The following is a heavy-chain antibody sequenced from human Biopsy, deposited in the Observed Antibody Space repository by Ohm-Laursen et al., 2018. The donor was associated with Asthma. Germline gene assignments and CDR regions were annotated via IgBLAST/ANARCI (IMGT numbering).Heavy chain of an antibody. CDR2: IFFDGSNK. D-gene: IGHD6-6*01. Sequence: SLRLSCSASGFTFHNYIMHWVRQAPGKGLEWVAGIFFDGSNKYYADSVKGRFTISRDNSKDTLYLQVNSLRGDDTAVYYCARGKTWGRSYYFDYWGQGTLVTVSS. V-gene: IGHV3-30-3*01. CDR3: ARGKTWGRSYYFDY. J-gene: IGHJ4*02. CDR1: GFTFHNYI.